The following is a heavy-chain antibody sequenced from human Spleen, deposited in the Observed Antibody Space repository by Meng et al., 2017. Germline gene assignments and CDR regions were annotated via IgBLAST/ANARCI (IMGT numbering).Heavy chain of an antibody. CDR1: GFTFSDYY. CDR3: ARAFDWGGDAAGIYFGMDV. Sequence: GESLKISCAASGFTFSDYYMSWIRQAPGKGLEWVSYSGPRADTKNYADSVKGRFTVSRDNAKNSLYLQMNSLRVEDTAVYYCARAFDWGGDAAGIYFGMDVWGQGTTVTVSS. J-gene: IGHJ6*02. D-gene: IGHD2-21*02. V-gene: IGHV3-11*04. CDR2: SGPRADTK.